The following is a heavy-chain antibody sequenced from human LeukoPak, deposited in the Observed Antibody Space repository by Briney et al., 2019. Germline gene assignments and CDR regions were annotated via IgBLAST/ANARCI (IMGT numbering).Heavy chain of an antibody. D-gene: IGHD3-22*01. J-gene: IGHJ4*02. Sequence: SETLSLTCTVSGGSISSYYWCWIRQHPGKGLEWIGYIYYSGSTYSNPSLKSRVTISVDTSKNQFSLKLSSVTAADTAVYYCARARYHDYFDYWGQGTLVTVSS. CDR2: IYYSGST. V-gene: IGHV4-59*06. CDR1: GGSISSYY. CDR3: ARARYHDYFDY.